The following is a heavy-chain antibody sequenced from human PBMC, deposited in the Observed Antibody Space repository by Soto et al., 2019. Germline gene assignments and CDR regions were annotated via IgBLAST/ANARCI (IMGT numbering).Heavy chain of an antibody. J-gene: IGHJ6*02. D-gene: IGHD2-2*01. CDR2: ISYDGSNK. CDR1: GFTFSSYA. CDR3: ARGYCSSTSCYLPDYYYYGMDV. Sequence: GGSLRLSCAASGFTFSSYAMHWVRQAPGKGLEWVAVISYDGSNKYYADSVKGRFTISRDNSKNTLYLQMNSLRAEDTAVYYCARGYCSSTSCYLPDYYYYGMDVWGQGTTVTVSS. V-gene: IGHV3-30-3*01.